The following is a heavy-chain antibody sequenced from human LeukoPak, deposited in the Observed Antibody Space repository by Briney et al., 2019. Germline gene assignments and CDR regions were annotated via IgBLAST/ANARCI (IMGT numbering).Heavy chain of an antibody. D-gene: IGHD5-12*01. V-gene: IGHV1-46*01. CDR1: GYTFTSYG. Sequence: ASVKVSCKASGYTFTSYGISWVRQAPGQGLEWMGIINPSGGSTSYAQKFQGRVTMTRDTSTSTVYMELSSLRSEDTAVYYCARDSRLRAFDIWGQGTMVTVSS. CDR2: INPSGGST. CDR3: ARDSRLRAFDI. J-gene: IGHJ3*02.